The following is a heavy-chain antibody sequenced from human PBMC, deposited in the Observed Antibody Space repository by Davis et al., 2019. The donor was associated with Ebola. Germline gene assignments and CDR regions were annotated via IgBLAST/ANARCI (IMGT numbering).Heavy chain of an antibody. Sequence: GGSLRLSCAASGFTFDIFAMSWVRQVPGKGLEWVSTISGGGGNTFYADSVQGRFIISRDTSKNTLYLRMNSLRAEDTAVYYCAKTLERIAASGAFDFWGQGSLVTVSP. CDR2: ISGGGGNT. CDR1: GFTFDIFA. D-gene: IGHD6-13*01. V-gene: IGHV3-23*01. J-gene: IGHJ4*02. CDR3: AKTLERIAASGAFDF.